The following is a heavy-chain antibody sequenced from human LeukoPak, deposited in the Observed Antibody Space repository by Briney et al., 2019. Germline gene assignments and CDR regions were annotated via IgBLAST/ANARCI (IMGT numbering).Heavy chain of an antibody. CDR1: GFTFGGYG. CDR2: IAYDGSRA. CDR3: TRYNNDHFDY. J-gene: IGHJ4*02. V-gene: IGHV3-33*01. D-gene: IGHD1-14*01. Sequence: GGSLRLSCAGSGFTFGGYGMHWFRQTPGKGLEWVAVIAYDGSRAFYAGSVKGRFTISRDNSKNTMSVQMDDLRAEDTAVYYCTRYNNDHFDYWGQGTLVTVSS.